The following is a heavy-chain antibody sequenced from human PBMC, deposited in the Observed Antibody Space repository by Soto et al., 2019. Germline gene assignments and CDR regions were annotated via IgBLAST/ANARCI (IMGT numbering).Heavy chain of an antibody. Sequence: PSETLSLTCTVSGGSISSSSYYWGWIRQPPGKGLEWIGSIYYSGSTYYNPSLKSRVTISVDTSKNQFSLKLSSVTAADTAVYYCAGDCHDFWSENWFDPWGQGTLVTVSS. CDR3: AGDCHDFWSENWFDP. J-gene: IGHJ5*02. CDR1: GGSISSSSYY. D-gene: IGHD3-3*01. V-gene: IGHV4-39*01. CDR2: IYYSGST.